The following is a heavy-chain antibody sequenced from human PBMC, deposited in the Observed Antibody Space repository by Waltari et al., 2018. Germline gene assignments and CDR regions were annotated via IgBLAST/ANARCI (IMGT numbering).Heavy chain of an antibody. D-gene: IGHD3-10*01. CDR3: ATGGKTMVDY. CDR1: GYTFTDYY. V-gene: IGHV1-69-2*01. J-gene: IGHJ4*02. Sequence: EVQLVQSGAEVKKPGATVKISCKASGYTFTDYYMHWVQQAPGKGLEWMGRVDPEDGEKIYAEKFHGRVTLIADTSTDTAYMELSSLRSEDTAVYYCATGGKTMVDYWGQGTLVTVSS. CDR2: VDPEDGEK.